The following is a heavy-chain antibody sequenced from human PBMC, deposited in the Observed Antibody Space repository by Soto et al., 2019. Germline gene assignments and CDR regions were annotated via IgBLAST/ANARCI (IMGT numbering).Heavy chain of an antibody. D-gene: IGHD3-3*01. J-gene: IGHJ3*02. CDR2: INHSGST. V-gene: IGHV4-34*01. Sequence: SETLSLTCAVYGGSFSGYYWSWIRQPPGKWLEWIGEINHSGSTNYNPSLKSRVTISVDTSKNQFSLKLSSVTAADTAVYYCARGEITIFGVVIAHDAFDIWGQGTMVTVSS. CDR3: ARGEITIFGVVIAHDAFDI. CDR1: GGSFSGYY.